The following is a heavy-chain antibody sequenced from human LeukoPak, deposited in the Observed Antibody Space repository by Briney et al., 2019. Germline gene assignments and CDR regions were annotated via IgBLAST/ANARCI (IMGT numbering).Heavy chain of an antibody. D-gene: IGHD6-13*01. CDR1: GXTFSSYE. V-gene: IGHV3-21*01. CDR2: ISSSSSYI. J-gene: IGHJ4*02. Sequence: GGSLRLSCAASGXTFSSYEMNWVRQAPGKGLEWVSSISSSSSYIYYADSVKGRFTISRDNAKNSLYLQMNSLRAEDTAVYYCARDGLAAAGFDYWGQGTLVTVSS. CDR3: ARDGLAAAGFDY.